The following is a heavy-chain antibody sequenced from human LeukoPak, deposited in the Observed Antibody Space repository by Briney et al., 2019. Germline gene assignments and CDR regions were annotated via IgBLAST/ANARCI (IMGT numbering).Heavy chain of an antibody. CDR3: VSFYETN. CDR2: VNSDGSWT. V-gene: IGHV3-74*01. J-gene: IGHJ4*02. CDR1: GNYW. D-gene: IGHD2-2*01. Sequence: GGSLRLSCAASGNYWMHWVRHAPGKGLVWVSHVNSDGSWTSHADSVKGRFTISKDNAKNTVYLQMNNLRTEDTAVYYCVSFYETNWGRGTLVTVSS.